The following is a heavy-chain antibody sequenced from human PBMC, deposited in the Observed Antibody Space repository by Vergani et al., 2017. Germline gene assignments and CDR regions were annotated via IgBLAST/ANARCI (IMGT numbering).Heavy chain of an antibody. Sequence: QVQLVESRGGVVQSGRSLRLSCAASGFTFKTYGMHWVRQAPGKGLEWVALISYDGSRKFYSDSVKGRFTISRDNPKNTVYLQMNSLRPDDTAVYYCAKDLASITGTSNDSRHLDYWGQGTLVTVSS. V-gene: IGHV3-30*18. J-gene: IGHJ4*02. CDR2: ISYDGSRK. D-gene: IGHD1-20*01. CDR1: GFTFKTYG. CDR3: AKDLASITGTSNDSRHLDY.